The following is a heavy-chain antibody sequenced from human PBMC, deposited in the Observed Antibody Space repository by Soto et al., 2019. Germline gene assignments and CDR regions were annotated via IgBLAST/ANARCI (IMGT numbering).Heavy chain of an antibody. V-gene: IGHV3-21*01. CDR1: GFTFSSYS. CDR3: AGDIVVVPADSRDYYYYYGMDV. D-gene: IGHD2-2*01. J-gene: IGHJ6*02. Sequence: GGSQILSCAASGFTFSSYSMNWVRQAPGKGLEWVSSISSSSSYIYYADSVKGRFTISRDNAKNSLYLQMNSLRAEDTAVYYCAGDIVVVPADSRDYYYYYGMDVWGQGTTVTVSS. CDR2: ISSSSSYI.